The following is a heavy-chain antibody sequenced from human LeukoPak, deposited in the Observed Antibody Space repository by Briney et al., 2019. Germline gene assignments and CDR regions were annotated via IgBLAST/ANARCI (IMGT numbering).Heavy chain of an antibody. D-gene: IGHD3-3*01. Sequence: GASVKVSCKASGYTFTSYDINWVRQATGQGPEWMGWMNPNSGNTGYAQKFQGRVTITRNTSISTAYMELSSLRSEDTAVYYCARDTSKYYDFWSGYYPDYYYYMDVWGKGTTVTVSS. CDR2: MNPNSGNT. CDR3: ARDTSKYYDFWSGYYPDYYYYMDV. J-gene: IGHJ6*03. V-gene: IGHV1-8*03. CDR1: GYTFTSYD.